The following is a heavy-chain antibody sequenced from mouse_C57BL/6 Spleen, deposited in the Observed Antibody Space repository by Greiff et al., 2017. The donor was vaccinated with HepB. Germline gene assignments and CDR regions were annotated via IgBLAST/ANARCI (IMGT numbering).Heavy chain of an antibody. CDR2: ISDGGSYT. D-gene: IGHD2-3*01. J-gene: IGHJ3*01. CDR1: GFTFSSYA. V-gene: IGHV5-4*01. CDR3: ARDDGTGFAY. Sequence: DVQLVESGGGLVKPGGSLKLSCAASGFTFSSYAMSWVRQTPEKRLEWVATISDGGSYTYYPDNVKGRFTISRDNAKNNLYLQMSHLKSEDTAMYYCARDDGTGFAYWGQGTLVTVSA.